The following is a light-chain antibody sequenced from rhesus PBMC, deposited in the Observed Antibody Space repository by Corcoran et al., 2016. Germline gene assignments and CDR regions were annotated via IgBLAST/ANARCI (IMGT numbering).Light chain of an antibody. J-gene: IGKJ4*01. V-gene: IGKV1S8*01. CDR2: AAS. CDR3: QQYYDYPLT. Sequence: DIQMTQSPSALSASVGDRVTISCRASQNIYRNLAWYQKKPGKAPKVLIYAASTLQSGTPSRFSCSGAGTDFTLTISSLQPEDSAVYYCQQYYDYPLTFGGGTKVELK. CDR1: QNIYRN.